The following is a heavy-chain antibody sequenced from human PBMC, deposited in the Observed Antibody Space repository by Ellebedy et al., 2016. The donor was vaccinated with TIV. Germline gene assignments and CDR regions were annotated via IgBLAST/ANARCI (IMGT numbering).Heavy chain of an antibody. Sequence: MPGGSLRLSCTVSAGSVSSGRYYWSWFRQPPGKGLEWVGYIYYSVRTNYNPSLKSRVTISIDTSKNQFSLRLTSVTAADTAVYYCARDDPSGWLDPWGQGTLVTVSS. CDR1: AGSVSSGRYY. J-gene: IGHJ5*02. CDR3: ARDDPSGWLDP. V-gene: IGHV4-61*01. D-gene: IGHD3-10*01. CDR2: IYYSVRT.